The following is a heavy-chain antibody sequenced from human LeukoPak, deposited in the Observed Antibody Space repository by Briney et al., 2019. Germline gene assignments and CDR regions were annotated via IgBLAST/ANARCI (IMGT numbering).Heavy chain of an antibody. CDR2: INHSGST. V-gene: IGHV4-34*01. D-gene: IGHD3-3*01. CDR1: GGSFSGYY. CDR3: ARGGFTIFGVVINPRPIYGMDV. Sequence: SETLSLTCAVYGGSFSGYYWSWIRQPPGKGLEWIGEINHSGSTNYNPSLKSRVTISVDTSKNQSSLKLSSVTAADTAVYYCARGGFTIFGVVINPRPIYGMDVWGQGTTVTVSS. J-gene: IGHJ6*02.